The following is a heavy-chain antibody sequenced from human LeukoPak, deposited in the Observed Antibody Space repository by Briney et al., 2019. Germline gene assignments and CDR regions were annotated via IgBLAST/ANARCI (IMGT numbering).Heavy chain of an antibody. V-gene: IGHV4-61*02. CDR1: GGSISRGSYY. Sequence: PSETLSLTCTVSGGSISRGSYYWSWIRQPAGKGLEWIGRIYTSGSTNYNPSLKSRVTISVDTSKNQFSLKLSSVTAADTAVYYCARARSDIVVAPAAQAFDIWGQGTMVTVSS. CDR2: IYTSGST. J-gene: IGHJ3*02. CDR3: ARARSDIVVAPAAQAFDI. D-gene: IGHD2-2*01.